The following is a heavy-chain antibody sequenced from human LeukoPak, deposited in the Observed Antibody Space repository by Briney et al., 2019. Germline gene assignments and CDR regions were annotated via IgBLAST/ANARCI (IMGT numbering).Heavy chain of an antibody. Sequence: GGSLRLSCASSRFTFSDYYINWIRQAPGKGLELVYTISYADSVRSRFTISRDNTKNSLYLQMDSLPAEDPAVSYCARDGRSGWSFDYWGQGILVAVSS. CDR3: ARDGRSGWSFDY. J-gene: IGHJ4*02. CDR2: TI. CDR1: RFTFSDYY. D-gene: IGHD6-19*01. V-gene: IGHV3-11*01.